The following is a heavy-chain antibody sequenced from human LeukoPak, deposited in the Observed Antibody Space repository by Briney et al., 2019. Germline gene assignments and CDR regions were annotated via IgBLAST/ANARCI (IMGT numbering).Heavy chain of an antibody. V-gene: IGHV4-4*09. D-gene: IGHD6-13*01. J-gene: IGHJ6*03. CDR2: IYTSGST. Sequence: KPSETLSLTCSLSGGSISTYYWSWIRQPPGKGLEWIGYIYTSGSTNYNPSLKSRVTISVDTSKNQFSVKLSSVTAADTAVYYCARHGYGAAGDYYYYYMDVWGKGTTVTVSS. CDR3: ARHGYGAAGDYYYYYMDV. CDR1: GGSISTYY.